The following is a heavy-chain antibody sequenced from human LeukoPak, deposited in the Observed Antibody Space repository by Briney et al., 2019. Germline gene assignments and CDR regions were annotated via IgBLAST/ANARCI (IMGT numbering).Heavy chain of an antibody. CDR2: FDPEDGET. V-gene: IGHV1-24*01. J-gene: IGHJ4*02. CDR3: ATDHNIAVAGLSDLPGY. D-gene: IGHD6-19*01. Sequence: GAPVKVSCKVSGYTLTELSMHWVRQAPGKGLEWMGGFDPEDGETIYAQKFQGRVTMTEDTSTDTAYMELSSLRSEDTAVYYCATDHNIAVAGLSDLPGYWGQGTLVTVSS. CDR1: GYTLTELS.